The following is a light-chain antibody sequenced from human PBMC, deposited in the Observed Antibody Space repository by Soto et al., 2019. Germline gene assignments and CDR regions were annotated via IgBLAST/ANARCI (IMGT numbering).Light chain of an antibody. CDR3: QSYDSSIRTVV. Sequence: NFMLTQPHSVSESPGKTVTISCTRSSGSIASNYVQWYQQRPGSAPTTVIYEDDQRPSGVPDRFSGSIDSSSNSASLTISGVKTEDEADYYCQSYDSSIRTVVFGGGTQLTVL. CDR1: SGSIASNY. J-gene: IGLJ2*01. CDR2: EDD. V-gene: IGLV6-57*04.